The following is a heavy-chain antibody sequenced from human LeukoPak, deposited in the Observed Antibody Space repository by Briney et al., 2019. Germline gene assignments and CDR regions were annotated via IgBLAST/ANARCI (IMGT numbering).Heavy chain of an antibody. J-gene: IGHJ4*02. Sequence: GGSLRLSCAASGFTFSSYAMSWVRQAPGKGLEWVSAISGSGGSTYYADSLKGRFTISRDNAKNSLYLQMNSLRAEDTAVYYCARGSASRGGGSDFDYWGQGTLVTVSS. CDR3: ARGSASRGGGSDFDY. V-gene: IGHV3-23*01. CDR2: ISGSGGST. CDR1: GFTFSSYA. D-gene: IGHD2-15*01.